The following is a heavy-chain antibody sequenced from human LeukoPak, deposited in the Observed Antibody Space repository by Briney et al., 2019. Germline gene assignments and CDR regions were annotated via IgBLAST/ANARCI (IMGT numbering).Heavy chain of an antibody. Sequence: SETLSLTCTVSGGPIRSGRYYWGWIRQPPGKGLEWIASISYDGNTYYNPSLKNRVTISVDTSTNQFSLKLSSVTAADTAVYYCARQYYDILTGYLRIFDYWGQGTLVTVSS. D-gene: IGHD3-9*01. J-gene: IGHJ4*02. CDR1: GGPIRSGRYY. CDR3: ARQYYDILTGYLRIFDY. CDR2: ISYDGNT. V-gene: IGHV4-39*01.